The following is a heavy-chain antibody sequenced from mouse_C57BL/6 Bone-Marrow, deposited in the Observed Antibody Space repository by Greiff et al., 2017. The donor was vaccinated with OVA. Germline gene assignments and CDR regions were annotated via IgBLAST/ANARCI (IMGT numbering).Heavy chain of an antibody. V-gene: IGHV14-4*01. CDR2: IDPENGDT. CDR3: TSYGNLDY. J-gene: IGHJ2*01. CDR1: GFNIKDDY. D-gene: IGHD2-1*01. Sequence: EVQLQQSVAELVRPGASVKLSCTASGFNIKDDYMHWVKQRPEQGLEWIGWIDPENGDTEYASKFQGKATITADTSSNTAYLQLSSLTSEDTAVYYCTSYGNLDYWGQGTTLTVSS.